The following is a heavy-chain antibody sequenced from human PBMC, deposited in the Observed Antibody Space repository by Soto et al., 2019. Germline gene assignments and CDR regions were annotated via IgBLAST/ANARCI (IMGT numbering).Heavy chain of an antibody. J-gene: IGHJ6*02. CDR3: ARTPYDYFYYYALDV. CDR2: ISGSGGST. Sequence: EVQLLESGGGLVQPGGSLRLSCAASGFTFSNYAMSWVRQAPRKGLEWISAISGSGGSTDYADSVKGRFTISRDNSKNTVELQKDKPRAEDTALYYCARTPYDYFYYYALDVWGQGTTVTVS. V-gene: IGHV3-23*01. CDR1: GFTFSNYA.